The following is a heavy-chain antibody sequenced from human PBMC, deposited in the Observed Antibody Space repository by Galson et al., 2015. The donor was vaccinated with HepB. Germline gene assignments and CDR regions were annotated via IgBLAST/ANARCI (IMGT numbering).Heavy chain of an antibody. CDR2: IYYSGST. J-gene: IGHJ5*02. D-gene: IGHD3-22*01. CDR1: GGSISSSSYY. Sequence: TLSLTCTVSGGSISSSSYYWGWIRQPPGKGLEWIGSIYYSGSTNYNPSLKSRVTISVATSKKQFSLKLNSVTAADTAVYYCARGRYYDSAGSYDNWFDPWGQGTWSVSPQ. CDR3: ARGRYYDSAGSYDNWFDP. V-gene: IGHV4-39*07.